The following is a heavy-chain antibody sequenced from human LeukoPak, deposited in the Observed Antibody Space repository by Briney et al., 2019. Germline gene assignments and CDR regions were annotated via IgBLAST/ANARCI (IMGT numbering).Heavy chain of an antibody. CDR2: IWYDGSNK. CDR1: GFTFSSYG. D-gene: IGHD3-22*01. Sequence: GGSLRLSCAASGFTFSSYGMHWVRQAPGKGLEWVALIWYDGSNKYYTDSVKGRLTISRDNSKNTLYLQMNSLRAEDTAVYYCARADYYDSSGYYENWGQGTLVTVSS. CDR3: ARADYYDSSGYYEN. V-gene: IGHV3-33*01. J-gene: IGHJ4*02.